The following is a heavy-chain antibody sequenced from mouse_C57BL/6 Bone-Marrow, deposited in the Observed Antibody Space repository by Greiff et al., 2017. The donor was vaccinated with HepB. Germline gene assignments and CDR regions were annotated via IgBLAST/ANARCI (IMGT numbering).Heavy chain of an antibody. CDR2: ISDGGSYT. D-gene: IGHD1-1*01. V-gene: IGHV5-4*03. CDR1: GFTFSSYA. J-gene: IGHJ4*01. CDR3: ARAYGSSFYAMDY. Sequence: EVKVVESGGGLVKPGGSLKLSCAASGFTFSSYAMSWVRQTPEKRLEWVATISDGGSYTYYPDNVKGRFTISRDNAKNNLYLQMSHLKSEDTAMYYCARAYGSSFYAMDYWGQGTSVTVSS.